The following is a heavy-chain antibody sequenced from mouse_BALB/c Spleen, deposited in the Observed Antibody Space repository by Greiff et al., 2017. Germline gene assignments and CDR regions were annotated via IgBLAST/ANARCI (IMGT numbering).Heavy chain of an antibody. CDR1: GFTFSDYY. V-gene: IGHV5-4*02. J-gene: IGHJ4*01. Sequence: EVQRVESGGGLVKPGGSLKLSCAASGFTFSDYYMYWVRQTPEKRLEWVATISDGGSYTYYPDSVKGRFTISRDNAKNNLYLQMSSLKSEDTAMYYCARDRDYDPSYSMDYWGQGTSVTVSS. CDR3: ARDRDYDPSYSMDY. CDR2: ISDGGSYT. D-gene: IGHD2-4*01.